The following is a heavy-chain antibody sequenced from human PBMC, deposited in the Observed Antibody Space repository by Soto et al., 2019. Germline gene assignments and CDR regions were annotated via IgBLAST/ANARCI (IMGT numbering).Heavy chain of an antibody. V-gene: IGHV4-34*01. J-gene: IGHJ5*02. Sequence: SETLSLTCAVYGGFLSESYWSWIRQPPGKGLEWIGEINHVGGTNYNPSLTSRATMSVDTSQNQFYLRLISVTAADTAMYFCVRILYQLPSSVLWLDPWGQGNPVT. CDR1: GGFLSESY. CDR3: VRILYQLPSSVLWLDP. CDR2: INHVGGT. D-gene: IGHD1-1*01.